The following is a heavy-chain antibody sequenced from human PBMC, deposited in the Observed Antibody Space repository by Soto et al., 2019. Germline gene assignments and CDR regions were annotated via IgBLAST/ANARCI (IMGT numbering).Heavy chain of an antibody. CDR3: ASGGNWFDP. CDR1: GGSISNYY. J-gene: IGHJ5*02. V-gene: IGHV4-59*01. CDR2: MYYNGNI. Sequence: SETLSLTCNVSGGSISNYYWTWVRQSPEKGLEWIGYMYYNGNINYNPSLKSRVAISIDTSKNQFSLTLKSVTAADTAVYYCASGGNWFDPWGQGLLVTVSS. D-gene: IGHD3-16*01.